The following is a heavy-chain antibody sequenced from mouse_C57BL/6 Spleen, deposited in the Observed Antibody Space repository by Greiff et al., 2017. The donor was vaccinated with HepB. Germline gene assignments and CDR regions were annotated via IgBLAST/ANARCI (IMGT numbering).Heavy chain of an antibody. D-gene: IGHD1-1*02. CDR2: IYPGDGDT. Sequence: QVQLQQSGPELVKPGASVKISCKASGYAFSSSWMNWVKQRPGKGLEWIGRIYPGDGDTNYNGKFKGKATLTADKSSSTAYMQLSSLTSEDSAVYFCARYYAKGAMDYWGQGTSVTVSS. CDR3: ARYYAKGAMDY. J-gene: IGHJ4*01. V-gene: IGHV1-82*01. CDR1: GYAFSSSW.